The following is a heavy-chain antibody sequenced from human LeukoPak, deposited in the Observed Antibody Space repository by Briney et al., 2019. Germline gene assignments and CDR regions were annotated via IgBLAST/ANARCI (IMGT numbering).Heavy chain of an antibody. CDR2: IYHSGST. CDR1: GYSISSGYY. V-gene: IGHV4-38-2*01. Sequence: PSETLSLTCAFSGYSISSGYYWGWIRQPPRKGLEWIGRIYHSGSTYYNPSLKRRVTISVDTSKNQFALKLTSVTAADTAVYYCARNSNYIDSWGQGTLVTVSS. D-gene: IGHD4-11*01. J-gene: IGHJ4*02. CDR3: ARNSNYIDS.